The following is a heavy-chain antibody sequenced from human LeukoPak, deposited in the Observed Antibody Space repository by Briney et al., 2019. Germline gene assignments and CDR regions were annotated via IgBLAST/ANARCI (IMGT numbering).Heavy chain of an antibody. V-gene: IGHV3-23*01. Sequence: GGSLRLSCAASGFTFSSYAMSWVRQAPEKGLEWVSAISGSGGSTYYADSVKGRFTISRDNSKNTLYLQMNSLRAEDTAVYYCARDIGEQQLAHPSFDYWGQGTLVTVSS. CDR1: GFTFSSYA. CDR3: ARDIGEQQLAHPSFDY. CDR2: ISGSGGST. D-gene: IGHD6-13*01. J-gene: IGHJ4*02.